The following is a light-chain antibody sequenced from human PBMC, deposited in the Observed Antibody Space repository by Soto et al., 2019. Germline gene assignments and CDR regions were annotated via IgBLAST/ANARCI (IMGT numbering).Light chain of an antibody. J-gene: IGLJ2*01. CDR2: LNSDGSH. CDR3: QTWGTGIQV. Sequence: QAVLTQSPSASASLGASVKLTCTLSSGHSSYAIAWHQQRPEKGPRYLMKLNSDGSHSKGDGIPDRFSGSSSGAERYLTISSLQSDDEADYYCQTWGTGIQVFGGGTKVTVL. CDR1: SGHSSYA. V-gene: IGLV4-69*01.